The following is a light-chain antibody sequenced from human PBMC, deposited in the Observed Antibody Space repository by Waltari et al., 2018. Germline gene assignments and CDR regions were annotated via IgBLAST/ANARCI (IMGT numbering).Light chain of an antibody. J-gene: IGLJ2*01. CDR1: NSDVGTYNY. CDR2: EVN. CDR3: SSYAGSNTLV. Sequence: QSALTQPPSASGSPGQSVTISCTGTNSDVGTYNYVSWFQQHPGRAPKLLLYEVNQRPSGVPDRFSGSKSDNRASLTVSGLQADDEAVYHCSSYAGSNTLVFGGGTKLTVL. V-gene: IGLV2-8*01.